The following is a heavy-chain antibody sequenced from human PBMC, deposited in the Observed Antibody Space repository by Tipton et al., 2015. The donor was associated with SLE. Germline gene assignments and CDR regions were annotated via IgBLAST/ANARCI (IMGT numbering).Heavy chain of an antibody. CDR3: ARAPRNYYDSSGYPAAFDI. D-gene: IGHD3-22*01. J-gene: IGHJ3*02. CDR2: IYTSGST. CDR1: GGSISSGSYY. V-gene: IGHV4-61*09. Sequence: LRLSCTVSGGSISSGSYYWSWIRQPAGKGLEWIGYIYTSGSTNYNPSLKSRVTISVDTSKNQFSLKLSSVTAADTAVYYCARAPRNYYDSSGYPAAFDIWGQGTMVTVSS.